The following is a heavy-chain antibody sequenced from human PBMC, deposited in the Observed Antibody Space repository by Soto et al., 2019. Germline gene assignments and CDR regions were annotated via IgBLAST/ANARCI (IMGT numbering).Heavy chain of an antibody. CDR1: GYTFTSYA. J-gene: IGHJ3*02. V-gene: IGHV1-3*01. Sequence: QVQLVQSGAEVKKPGASVKVSCKASGYTFTSYAMHWVRQAPGQRLEWMGWINAGNGNTKYSQKFQGRVTITRDTSASTAYMELSSLRSEDTAVYYCARGPPYGDYVLFAFDIWGQGTMVTVSS. CDR3: ARGPPYGDYVLFAFDI. CDR2: INAGNGNT. D-gene: IGHD4-17*01.